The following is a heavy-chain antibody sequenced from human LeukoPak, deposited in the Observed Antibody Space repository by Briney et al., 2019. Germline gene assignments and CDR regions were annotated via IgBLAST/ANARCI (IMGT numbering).Heavy chain of an antibody. J-gene: IGHJ4*02. D-gene: IGHD6-19*01. V-gene: IGHV3-30-3*01. CDR1: GFTFSAYT. CDR2: ISYGGSNK. Sequence: GGSLRLSCVASGFTFSAYTMHWVGQAPGKGREWVGLISYGGSNKYYAGCVRGRFTISRANSKNTLYLPMNSLRGEDTAVYYCASDAGYRSAPPLAYWGQGTLVTVSS. CDR3: ASDAGYRSAPPLAY.